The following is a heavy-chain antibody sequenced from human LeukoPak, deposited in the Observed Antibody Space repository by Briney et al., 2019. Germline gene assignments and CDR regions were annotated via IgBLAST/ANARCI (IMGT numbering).Heavy chain of an antibody. V-gene: IGHV4-34*01. CDR2: INHSGST. CDR1: GGSFSGYY. J-gene: IGHJ3*02. CDR3: ARKYCSSTSCYFPAFDI. Sequence: SETLSLTCAVYGGSFSGYYWSWIRQPPGKGLEWIGEINHSGSTYYNPSLKSRVTISVDTSKNQFSLKLSSVTAADTAVYYCARKYCSSTSCYFPAFDIWGQGTMVTASS. D-gene: IGHD2-2*01.